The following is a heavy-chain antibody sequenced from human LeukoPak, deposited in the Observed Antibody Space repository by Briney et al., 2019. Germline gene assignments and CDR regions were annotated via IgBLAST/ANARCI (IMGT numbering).Heavy chain of an antibody. V-gene: IGHV4-59*01. Sequence: SETLSLTCTVSGGSISSYYWSWIRQPPGKGLEWIGYINYSGSTNYNPSLKSRVTISVDTSKNQFSLKLRSVTAADTAVYYCARGTAGAGIWGQGTMVTVSS. J-gene: IGHJ3*02. CDR1: GGSISSYY. CDR3: ARGTAGAGI. CDR2: INYSGST. D-gene: IGHD6-13*01.